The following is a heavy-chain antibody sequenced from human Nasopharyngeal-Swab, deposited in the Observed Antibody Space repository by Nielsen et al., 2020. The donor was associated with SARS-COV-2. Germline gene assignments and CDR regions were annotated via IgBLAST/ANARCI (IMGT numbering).Heavy chain of an antibody. CDR2: LSSSGRPM. V-gene: IGHV3-11*01. CDR3: ARVTISAAGNDAFDI. CDR1: GFTFSDYP. Sequence: GGSLRLSCAASGFTFSDYPMSWIRQAPGKGLEWVSFLSSSGRPMYYVDSVMGRFTISRDNAKNSLSLQMNSLRAEDTALYYCARVTISAAGNDAFDIWGQGTVVTVSS. J-gene: IGHJ3*02. D-gene: IGHD6-13*01.